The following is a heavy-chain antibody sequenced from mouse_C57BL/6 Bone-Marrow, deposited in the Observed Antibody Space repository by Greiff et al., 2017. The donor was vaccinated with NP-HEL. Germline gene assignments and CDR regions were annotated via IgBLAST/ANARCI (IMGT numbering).Heavy chain of an antibody. CDR3: ARGGLGRGY. CDR1: GYTFTDYY. CDR2: IYPGSGNT. D-gene: IGHD4-1*01. V-gene: IGHV1-76*01. Sequence: QVQLQQSGAELVRPGASVKLSCKASGYTFTDYYINWVKQRPGQGLEWIARIYPGSGNTYYNEKFKGKATLTAEKSSSTAYMQLSSLTSEDSAVYFCARGGLGRGYWGQGTTLTVSS. J-gene: IGHJ2*01.